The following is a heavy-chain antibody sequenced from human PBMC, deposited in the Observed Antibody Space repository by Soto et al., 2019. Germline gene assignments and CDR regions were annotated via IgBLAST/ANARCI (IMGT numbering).Heavy chain of an antibody. J-gene: IGHJ4*02. V-gene: IGHV4-59*08. CDR2: IYYSGST. Sequence: SETLSLTCTVSGGSISSYYWSWIRQPPGKGLEWIGYIYYSGSTNYNPSLKSRVTISVDTSKNQFSLKLSSVTAADTAVYYCAILKYYDSSGYYFDYSGQGTLVTVSS. CDR3: AILKYYDSSGYYFDY. CDR1: GGSISSYY. D-gene: IGHD3-22*01.